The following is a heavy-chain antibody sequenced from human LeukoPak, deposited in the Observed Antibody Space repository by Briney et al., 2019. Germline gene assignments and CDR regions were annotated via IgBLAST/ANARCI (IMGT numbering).Heavy chain of an antibody. CDR1: GFTFSSYG. J-gene: IGHJ5*02. CDR3: AKDAFTVAVNWFDP. V-gene: IGHV3-30*18. D-gene: IGHD3-16*01. CDR2: ISYDGSNK. Sequence: GESLRLSCAASGFTFSSYGMHWVRQAPGKGLEWEAVISYDGSNKYYADSVKGRFTISRDNSKNTLYLQMNSLRAEDTAVYYCAKDAFTVAVNWFDPWDQGTLVTVSS.